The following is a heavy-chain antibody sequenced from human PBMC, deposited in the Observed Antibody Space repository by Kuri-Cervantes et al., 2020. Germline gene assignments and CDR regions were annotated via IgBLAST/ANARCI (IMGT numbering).Heavy chain of an antibody. V-gene: IGHV4-34*01. J-gene: IGHJ1*01. CDR1: GGSFSGYS. Sequence: GSLRLSCAVSGGSFSGYSCSWIRQPPGKGLEWIGYIYHSGSTYYNPSLKSRVTISVDRSKNQFSLKLSSVTAADTAVYYCARAGGYYGSGSYLYFQHWGQGTLVTVSS. CDR2: IYHSGST. D-gene: IGHD3-10*01. CDR3: ARAGGYYGSGSYLYFQH.